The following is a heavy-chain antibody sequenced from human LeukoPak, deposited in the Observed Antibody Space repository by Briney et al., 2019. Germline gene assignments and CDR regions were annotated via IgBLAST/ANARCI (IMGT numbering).Heavy chain of an antibody. D-gene: IGHD3-22*01. CDR3: ARGVYYDSSGPDGFDY. Sequence: SETLSLTCTVSGGSISSGGYYWSWIRQHPGKGLEWIGYIYYSGSTYYNPSLKSRVTISVDTSKNQFSLKLSSVTAADTAVYYCARGVYYDSSGPDGFDYWGQGTLVTASS. CDR1: GGSISSGGYY. CDR2: IYYSGST. V-gene: IGHV4-31*03. J-gene: IGHJ4*02.